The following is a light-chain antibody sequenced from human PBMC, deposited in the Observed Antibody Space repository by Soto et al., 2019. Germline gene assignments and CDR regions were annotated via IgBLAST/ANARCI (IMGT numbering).Light chain of an antibody. CDR1: QSVSSSY. Sequence: EIVLTQSPCTLSLSPGERATLSCRASQSVSSSYLAWNQQKPGQAPRLLIYGASSRATGIPDRFSGSGSGTDFTLTISRLEPEDFAVYYCQQYGSSRALTFGGGTKVAIK. V-gene: IGKV3-20*01. CDR3: QQYGSSRALT. J-gene: IGKJ4*01. CDR2: GAS.